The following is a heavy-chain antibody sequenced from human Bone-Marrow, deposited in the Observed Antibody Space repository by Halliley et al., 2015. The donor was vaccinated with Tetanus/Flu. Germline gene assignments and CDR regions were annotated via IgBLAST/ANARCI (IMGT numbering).Heavy chain of an antibody. Sequence: SLRLSCAASGFTFSSYALNWVRQAPGKGLEWVSGIGGRGGSTHYADSVKGRFTISRDISKNTLYLQMNSLRAEDTAVYYCAKDRKGVMVGATNYSFDYGGQGTLVTVSS. CDR2: IGGRGGST. V-gene: IGHV3-23*01. CDR1: GFTFSSYA. CDR3: AKDRKGVMVGATNYSFDY. D-gene: IGHD1-26*01. J-gene: IGHJ4*02.